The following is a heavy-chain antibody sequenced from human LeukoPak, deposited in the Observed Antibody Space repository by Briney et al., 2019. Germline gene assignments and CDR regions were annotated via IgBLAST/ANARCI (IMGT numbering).Heavy chain of an antibody. V-gene: IGHV3-49*03. D-gene: IGHD5-24*01. CDR3: TRDQRWLLQLHFFDY. CDR2: IRSKAYGGTT. Sequence: GGSLRLSCTASGFTFGDYAMSWFRQAPGKGLEWVGFIRSKAYGGTTEYAASVKGRFTISRDDSKSIAYLQMNSLKTEDTAVYYCTRDQRWLLQLHFFDYWGQGTLVTVSS. J-gene: IGHJ4*02. CDR1: GFTFGDYA.